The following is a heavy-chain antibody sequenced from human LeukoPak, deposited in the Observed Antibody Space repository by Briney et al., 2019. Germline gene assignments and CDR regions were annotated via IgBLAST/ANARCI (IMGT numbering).Heavy chain of an antibody. D-gene: IGHD3-3*01. Sequence: SVKVSCKASGGTFSSYAISWVRQAPGQGLAWMGGIIPIFGTANYAQKFQGRVTITTDESTSTAYMELSSLRSEDTAVYYCARFLLRLDDFWSGDAFDIWGQGTMVTVSS. J-gene: IGHJ3*02. CDR2: IIPIFGTA. V-gene: IGHV1-69*05. CDR1: GGTFSSYA. CDR3: ARFLLRLDDFWSGDAFDI.